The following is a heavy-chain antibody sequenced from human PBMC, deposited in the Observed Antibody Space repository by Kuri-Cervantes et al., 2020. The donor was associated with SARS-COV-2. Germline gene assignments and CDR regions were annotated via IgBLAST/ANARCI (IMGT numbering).Heavy chain of an antibody. V-gene: IGHV1-69*04. Sequence: SVKVSWKASGGTFSSYAISWVQQAPGQGLEWMGRIIPILGIANYAQKFQGRVTITADKSTSTAYMELSSLISEDTAVYYCAVVVPADTYTYYFDYWGQGTLVTVSS. J-gene: IGHJ4*02. CDR3: AVVVPADTYTYYFDY. CDR1: GGTFSSYA. D-gene: IGHD2-2*01. CDR2: IIPILGIA.